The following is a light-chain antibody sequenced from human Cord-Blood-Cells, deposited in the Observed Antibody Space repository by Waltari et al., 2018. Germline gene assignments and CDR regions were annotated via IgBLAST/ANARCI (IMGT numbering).Light chain of an antibody. V-gene: IGLV2-14*01. Sequence: QSALTQPASVSGSPGQSTTISCPGTSSDVGGYNYVSWYQQHPGKAPKLMIYDVSNRPSGVSNRFSGSKSGNTASLTISGLQAEDEADYYCSPYTSSSTWVFGGGTKLTVL. CDR2: DVS. J-gene: IGLJ3*02. CDR1: SSDVGGYNY. CDR3: SPYTSSSTWV.